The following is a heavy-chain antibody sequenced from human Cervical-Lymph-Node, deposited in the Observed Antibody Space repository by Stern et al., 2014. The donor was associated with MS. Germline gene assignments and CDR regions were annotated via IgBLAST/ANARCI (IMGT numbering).Heavy chain of an antibody. D-gene: IGHD2/OR15-2a*01. J-gene: IGHJ6*02. CDR3: ARDSDLENIGYGMDV. Sequence: QDQLVQSGAEVKKPGSSVKVSCKASGGTFSDFAISWVRQAPRQGLEWMGGIIPVFGTANYAQKFQGRVTFTADESTSTAYMELNSLRSEDTAVYYCARDSDLENIGYGMDVWGQGTTVTVSS. CDR1: GGTFSDFA. V-gene: IGHV1-69*12. CDR2: IIPVFGTA.